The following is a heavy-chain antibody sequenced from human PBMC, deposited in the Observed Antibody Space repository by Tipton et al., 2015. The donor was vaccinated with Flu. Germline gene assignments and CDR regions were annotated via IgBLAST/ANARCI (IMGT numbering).Heavy chain of an antibody. CDR3: ARDHRPRGMITFGGVISGMDV. V-gene: IGHV3-30-3*01. J-gene: IGHJ6*02. CDR2: ISYDGSNK. Sequence: SLRLSCAASGFTFSSYAMHWVRQAPGKGLEWVAVISYDGSNKYYADSVKGRFTISRDNSKNTLYLQMNSLRAEDTAVYYCARDHRPRGMITFGGVISGMDVWGQGTTVTVSS. D-gene: IGHD3-16*02. CDR1: GFTFSSYA.